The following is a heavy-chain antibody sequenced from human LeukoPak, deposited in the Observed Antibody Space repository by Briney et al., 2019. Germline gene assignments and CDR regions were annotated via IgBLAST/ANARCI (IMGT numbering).Heavy chain of an antibody. V-gene: IGHV4-34*01. CDR1: GGSFSGYY. J-gene: IGHJ4*02. D-gene: IGHD3-22*01. Sequence: TSETLSLTCAVYGGSFSGYYWSWIRQPPGKGLEWIGEINHSGSTNYNPSLKSRVTISVDTSKNQFSLRLSSVTAADTAVYYCARVTGYIVEDYFDYWGQGTLVTVSS. CDR2: INHSGST. CDR3: ARVTGYIVEDYFDY.